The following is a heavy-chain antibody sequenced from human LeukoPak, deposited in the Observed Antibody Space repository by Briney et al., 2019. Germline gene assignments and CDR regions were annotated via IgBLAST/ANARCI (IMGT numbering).Heavy chain of an antibody. CDR2: ISGSGGST. D-gene: IGHD6-19*01. Sequence: GGSLRLSCAASGFTFSSYVMSWVRQAPGKGLEWVSTISGSGGSTNYADSVKGRFTISRDNSKNTLSLQMNSLRAEDTAVYYCAKDLPTGGSGWPSAYWGRGTLVTVSS. V-gene: IGHV3-23*01. J-gene: IGHJ4*02. CDR1: GFTFSSYV. CDR3: AKDLPTGGSGWPSAY.